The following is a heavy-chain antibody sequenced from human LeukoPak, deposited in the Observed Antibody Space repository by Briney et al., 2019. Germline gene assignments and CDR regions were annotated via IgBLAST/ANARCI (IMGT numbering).Heavy chain of an antibody. CDR2: IYYSGST. J-gene: IGHJ6*03. V-gene: IGHV4-59*12. Sequence: SETLSLTCTVSGGSISSYYWSWIRQPPGKGLEWIGYIYYSGSTNYNPSLKSRVTISVDTSKNQFSLKLSSVTAADTAVYYCARGRGAARPRPNLYYYYYYMDVWGKGTTVTVSS. D-gene: IGHD6-6*01. CDR3: ARGRGAARPRPNLYYYYYYMDV. CDR1: GGSISSYY.